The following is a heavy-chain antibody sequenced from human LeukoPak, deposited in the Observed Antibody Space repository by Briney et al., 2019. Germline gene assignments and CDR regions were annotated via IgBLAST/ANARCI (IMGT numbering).Heavy chain of an antibody. Sequence: RWALRLSRAPSGFGFSTSWMSWVRQAPRKGLEWVANIKQDGSEKYYVDSVKGRFTISRDNAKNSVYLQMNSLRDEDTAVYYCTSLSNSCGMDVWGQGTTATVSS. V-gene: IGHV3-7*01. D-gene: IGHD2-21*01. CDR1: GFGFSTSW. CDR3: TSLSNSCGMDV. CDR2: IKQDGSEK. J-gene: IGHJ6*02.